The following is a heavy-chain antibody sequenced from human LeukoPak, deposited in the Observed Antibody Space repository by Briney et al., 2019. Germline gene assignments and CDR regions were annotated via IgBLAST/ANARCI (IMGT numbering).Heavy chain of an antibody. J-gene: IGHJ4*02. D-gene: IGHD5-24*01. CDR1: GFTFSSYG. CDR3: AKDRGDGYNHFDY. CDR2: ISYDGSNK. V-gene: IGHV3-30*18. Sequence: PGRSLRLSCAASGFTFSSYGMHWVRQAPGKGLEWVAVISYDGSNKYYADSVKGRFTISRDNSKNTPYLQMNSLRAEDTAVYYCAKDRGDGYNHFDYWGQGTLVTVSS.